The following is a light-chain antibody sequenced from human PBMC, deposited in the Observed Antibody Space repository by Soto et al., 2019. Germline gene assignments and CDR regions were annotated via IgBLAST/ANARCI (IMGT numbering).Light chain of an antibody. CDR2: DVT. CDR3: CSNAGSYTFRV. J-gene: IGLJ1*01. CDR1: SSDVGGSDY. Sequence: QSALTQARSVSGSPGQSVTISCTGTSSDVGGSDYVSWFQHYPDKGPKLLIYDVTRRPSGVPDRFSGSKSGNTASLTISGLQVEDEADYYCCSNAGSYTFRVFGTGTKVTVL. V-gene: IGLV2-11*01.